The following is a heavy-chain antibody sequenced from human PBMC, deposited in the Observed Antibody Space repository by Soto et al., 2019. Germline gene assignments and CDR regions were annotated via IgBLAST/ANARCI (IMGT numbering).Heavy chain of an antibody. CDR1: GGSFSGYY. V-gene: IGHV4-34*01. J-gene: IGHJ5*02. CDR2: INHSGST. CDR3: ARDCSGTSCYSCRWFDP. D-gene: IGHD2-2*01. Sequence: QVQLQQWGAGLLKPSETLSLTCAVYGGSFSGYYWSWIRQPPGKGLEWIGEINHSGSTNYNPSLKSRVTISVDTSKNQFSLNLRSVAAADTAVYYCARDCSGTSCYSCRWFDPWGQGTLVTGSS.